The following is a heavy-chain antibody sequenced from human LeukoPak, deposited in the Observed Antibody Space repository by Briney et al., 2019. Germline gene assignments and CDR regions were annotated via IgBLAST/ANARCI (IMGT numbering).Heavy chain of an antibody. D-gene: IGHD3-9*01. CDR2: IYAGGST. CDR3: ARDNYYDIGWGFDI. Sequence: GGSLRLSCAASGFTVSSNHISWVRQAPGKGLEWVSVIYAGGSTYNADSVKGRFTISRDNSKNTVYLQMNSLRVEDKAVYYCARDNYYDIGWGFDIWGQGTMVTVSS. J-gene: IGHJ3*02. CDR1: GFTVSSNH. V-gene: IGHV3-53*01.